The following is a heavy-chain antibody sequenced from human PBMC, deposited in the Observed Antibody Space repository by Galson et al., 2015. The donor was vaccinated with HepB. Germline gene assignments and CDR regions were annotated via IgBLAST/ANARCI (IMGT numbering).Heavy chain of an antibody. D-gene: IGHD3-22*01. V-gene: IGHV1-24*01. Sequence: SVKVSCKVSGYTLTELSMHWVRQAPGKGLEWMGGFDPEDGETIYAQKFQGRVTMTEDTSTDTAYMELSSLRSEDTAVYYCATAGPYYYGSSGYYAIYYYYGMDVWGQGTTVTVSS. J-gene: IGHJ6*02. CDR1: GYTLTELS. CDR2: FDPEDGET. CDR3: ATAGPYYYGSSGYYAIYYYYGMDV.